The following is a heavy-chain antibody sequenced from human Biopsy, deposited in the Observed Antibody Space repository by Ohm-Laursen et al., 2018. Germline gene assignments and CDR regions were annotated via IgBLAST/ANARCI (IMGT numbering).Heavy chain of an antibody. V-gene: IGHV1-2*02. Sequence: SVKVSCKASGYTFTGYHAHWVRQAPGQGLEWMGWINAKTGDTNYAQKFQGRVTMTRDTSISTAYVDLSSPRSDDTAVYYCTRGGYYYDSLAYYYWFDPWGQGTLVTVSS. CDR3: TRGGYYYDSLAYYYWFDP. J-gene: IGHJ5*02. CDR2: INAKTGDT. CDR1: GYTFTGYH. D-gene: IGHD3-22*01.